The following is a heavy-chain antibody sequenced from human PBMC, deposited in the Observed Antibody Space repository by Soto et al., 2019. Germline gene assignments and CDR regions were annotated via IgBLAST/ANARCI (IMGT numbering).Heavy chain of an antibody. Sequence: GGSLRLSCAASGFRFSDYYMDWVRQLPGMGLEWVGRTRNKANSYATEYAPSVRGRFTISRHDSEDSMFLQLNSLKTEDTAVYYCARDTGGSYDFWGQGALVTVSS. V-gene: IGHV3-72*01. CDR2: TRNKANSYAT. CDR3: ARDTGGSYDF. D-gene: IGHD1-26*01. J-gene: IGHJ4*02. CDR1: GFRFSDYY.